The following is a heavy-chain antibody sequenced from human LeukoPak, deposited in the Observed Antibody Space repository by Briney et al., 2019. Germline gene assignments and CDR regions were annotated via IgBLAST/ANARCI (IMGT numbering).Heavy chain of an antibody. V-gene: IGHV4-59*01. J-gene: IGHJ3*02. CDR3: ARVRTGAGNAFDI. CDR1: GGSISSYY. CDR2: IYCSGST. D-gene: IGHD1-14*01. Sequence: PSETLSLTCTVSGGSISSYYWSWIRQPPGKGLEWIGYIYCSGSTNYNPSLKSRVTISVDTSKNQFSLKLSSVTAADTAVYYCARVRTGAGNAFDIWGQGTMVTVSS.